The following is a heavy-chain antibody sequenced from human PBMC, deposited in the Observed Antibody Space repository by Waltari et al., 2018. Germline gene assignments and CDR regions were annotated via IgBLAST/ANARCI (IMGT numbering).Heavy chain of an antibody. CDR2: MNPNSGNT. J-gene: IGHJ4*02. CDR1: GYTFTSYD. V-gene: IGHV1-8*01. CDR3: ARRLPTVTVYEGFDY. D-gene: IGHD4-17*01. Sequence: QVQLVQSGAEVKKPGASVKVSCKASGYTFTSYDINWVRQTHGQGLEWMGWMNPNSGNTGYAQKFQGRVTMTRNTSISTAYMELSSLRSEDTAVYYCARRLPTVTVYEGFDYWGQGTLVTVSS.